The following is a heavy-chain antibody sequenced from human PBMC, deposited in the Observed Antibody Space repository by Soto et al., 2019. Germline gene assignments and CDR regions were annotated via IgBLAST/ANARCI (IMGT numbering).Heavy chain of an antibody. CDR1: GYSFNNNQ. Sequence: ASVKVSCKTSGYSFNNNQIHWVRQAPGQGLEWVGMINPSGGTTTYARNFQGRVAVTCDTSTSTAYMQLSSLTSEDTALYYCAGEISVGDGFDIWGQGTMVTVSS. J-gene: IGHJ3*02. CDR2: INPSGGTT. D-gene: IGHD1-26*01. V-gene: IGHV1-46*02. CDR3: AGEISVGDGFDI.